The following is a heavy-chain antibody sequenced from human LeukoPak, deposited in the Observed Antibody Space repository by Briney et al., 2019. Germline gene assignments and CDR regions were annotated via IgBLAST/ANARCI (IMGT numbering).Heavy chain of an antibody. D-gene: IGHD6-19*01. CDR3: ARADETYSSGWENFDY. V-gene: IGHV4-59*01. J-gene: IGHJ4*02. CDR2: IYYSGST. Sequence: PSETLSLTCTVSGGSLSSYYWSWLRQPPGKGLEWSGYIYYSGSTNYNPSLKSRVTISVDTSKNQFSLKLSSVTAADTAVYYCARADETYSSGWENFDYWGQGTLVTVSS. CDR1: GGSLSSYY.